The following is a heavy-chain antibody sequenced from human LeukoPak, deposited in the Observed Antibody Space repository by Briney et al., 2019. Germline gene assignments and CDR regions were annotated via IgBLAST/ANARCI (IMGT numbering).Heavy chain of an antibody. D-gene: IGHD2-2*01. J-gene: IGHJ6*02. V-gene: IGHV3-11*01. CDR2: ISSSGSTI. CDR1: GFTFSDYY. CDR3: AGGPDIVVVPAATYGMDV. Sequence: GGSLRLSCAASGFTFSDYYMSRIRQAPGKGLEWVSYISSSGSTIYYADSVKGRFTISRDNAKNSLYLQMNSLRAEDTAVYYCAGGPDIVVVPAATYGMDVWGQGTTVTVSS.